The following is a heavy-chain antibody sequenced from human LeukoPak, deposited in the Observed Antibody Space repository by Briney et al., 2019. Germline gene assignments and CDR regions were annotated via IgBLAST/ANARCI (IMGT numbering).Heavy chain of an antibody. J-gene: IGHJ3*01. D-gene: IGHD3-22*01. CDR3: ARGLYYYDNSGFYPGV. V-gene: IGHV4-31*03. CDR1: GGSISSGGYY. Sequence: SQTLSLTCTVSGGSISSGGYYWSWIRQHPGKGLEWIGYIYYSGSTYYNPSLKGRVTISVDTSKNQFSLKLSSVTAADTAVYYCARGLYYYDNSGFYPGVWGQGTLVTVSS. CDR2: IYYSGST.